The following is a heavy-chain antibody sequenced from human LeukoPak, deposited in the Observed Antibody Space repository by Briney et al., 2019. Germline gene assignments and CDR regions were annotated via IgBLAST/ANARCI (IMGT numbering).Heavy chain of an antibody. CDR1: GFTFSSYG. J-gene: IGHJ4*02. V-gene: IGHV3-33*01. CDR2: IWYDGSNK. CDR3: ARESQSSGWEYYFDY. D-gene: IGHD6-19*01. Sequence: GRSLRLSCAASGFTFSSYGMHWVRQAPGKGLEWVAVIWYDGSNKYYADSVKGRFTISGDNSKNTLYLQMNSLRAEDTAVYYCARESQSSGWEYYFDYWGQGTLVTVSS.